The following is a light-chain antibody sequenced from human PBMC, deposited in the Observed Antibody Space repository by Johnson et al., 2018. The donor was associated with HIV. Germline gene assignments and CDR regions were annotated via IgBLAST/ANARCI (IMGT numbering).Light chain of an antibody. Sequence: QSVLTQPPSVSAAPGQKVTFSCSGSTSNIGNNDVSWYRHLPGTAPKLLIYDNTKRPSGIPDRFSGSKSDTSATLAITGLQTGDEADYYCGTWDSSLSVYVFGSGTKVTVL. J-gene: IGLJ1*01. CDR1: TSNIGNND. CDR2: DNT. V-gene: IGLV1-51*01. CDR3: GTWDSSLSVYV.